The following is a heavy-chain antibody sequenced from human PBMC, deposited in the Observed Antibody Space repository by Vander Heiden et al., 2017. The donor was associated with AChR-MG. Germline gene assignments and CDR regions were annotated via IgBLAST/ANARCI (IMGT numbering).Heavy chain of an antibody. D-gene: IGHD4-17*01. CDR1: VFTFSDYY. V-gene: IGHV3-11*01. CDR2: ISSSGSTI. Sequence: QVQLVESGGGLVKPGGSLRLSGAASVFTFSDYYMSWIRQAPGKGLEWVSYISSSGSTIYYADSVKGRFTISRDNAKNSLYLQMNSLRAEDTAVYYCAREATPQEETTVIDYWGQGTLVTVSS. J-gene: IGHJ4*02. CDR3: AREATPQEETTVIDY.